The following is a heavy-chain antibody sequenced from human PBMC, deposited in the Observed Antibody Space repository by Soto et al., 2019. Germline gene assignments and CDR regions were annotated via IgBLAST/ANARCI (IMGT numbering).Heavy chain of an antibody. CDR3: AREGVAPYCCYGMDV. Sequence: QVQLVQSGAEVKKPGASVKVSCKASGYTFTRSGISWVRQAPGQGPEWMGWISSYNGDTNYAQTFQGRVTMTTDTSTSTAYMELRSLRSDDTAVYYCAREGVAPYCCYGMDVWGQGTPVTVSS. V-gene: IGHV1-18*01. CDR2: ISSYNGDT. D-gene: IGHD5-12*01. CDR1: GYTFTRSG. J-gene: IGHJ6*02.